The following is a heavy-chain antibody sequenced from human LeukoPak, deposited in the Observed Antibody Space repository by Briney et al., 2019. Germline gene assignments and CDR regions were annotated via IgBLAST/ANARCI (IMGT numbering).Heavy chain of an antibody. Sequence: PSETLSLTCTVPGDSISSYYWSWIRQPPGKGLEWIGYIYDSGSTNYSPSLKSRVTISVDTSKNQLSLKLSSVTAADTAVYYCARRLASVATAGYWFDPWGQGTLVTVSS. J-gene: IGHJ5*02. CDR3: ARRLASVATAGYWFDP. CDR1: GDSISSYY. V-gene: IGHV4-59*01. D-gene: IGHD6-13*01. CDR2: IYDSGST.